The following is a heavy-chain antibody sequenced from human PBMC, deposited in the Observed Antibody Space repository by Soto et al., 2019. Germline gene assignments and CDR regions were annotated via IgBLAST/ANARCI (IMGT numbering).Heavy chain of an antibody. Sequence: GGSLRLSCAASGFTFSSYWMHWVRQAPGKGLVWVSRINSDGSSTSYADSVKGRFTISRDNAKNTLYLQMNSLRAEDTAVYYCARAYYDYVWGSYRPYFDYWGQGTLVTVSS. CDR1: GFTFSSYW. CDR3: ARAYYDYVWGSYRPYFDY. D-gene: IGHD3-16*02. CDR2: INSDGSST. V-gene: IGHV3-74*01. J-gene: IGHJ4*02.